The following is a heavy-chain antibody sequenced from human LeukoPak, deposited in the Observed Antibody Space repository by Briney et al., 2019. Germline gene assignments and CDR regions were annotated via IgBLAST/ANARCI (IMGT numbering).Heavy chain of an antibody. Sequence: GGSLRLSCAASGFTFSSYAMSWVRQAPGKGLEWVSAISGSGGSTYYADSVRGRFTISRDKSKNTLYLQMNSLTDEDTAIYYCGKGIRAGGPNTVDYWGQGTLVTVSS. D-gene: IGHD3-10*01. V-gene: IGHV3-23*01. CDR1: GFTFSSYA. J-gene: IGHJ4*02. CDR3: GKGIRAGGPNTVDY. CDR2: ISGSGGST.